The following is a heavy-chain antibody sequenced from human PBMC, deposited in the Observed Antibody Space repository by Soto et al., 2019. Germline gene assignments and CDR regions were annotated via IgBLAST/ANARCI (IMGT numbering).Heavy chain of an antibody. CDR1: GYSLDSHW. J-gene: IGHJ4*02. Sequence: GESLKISCKGSGYSLDSHWIGWVRQMPGKGLEWMGIIYPGDSDTTYSPSFQGQVTLSVDNSISTAYLQWSSLRASDTAIYYCARLVAAAGSGYFDFWGQGTLVTVS. D-gene: IGHD6-13*01. CDR2: IYPGDSDT. V-gene: IGHV5-51*01. CDR3: ARLVAAAGSGYFDF.